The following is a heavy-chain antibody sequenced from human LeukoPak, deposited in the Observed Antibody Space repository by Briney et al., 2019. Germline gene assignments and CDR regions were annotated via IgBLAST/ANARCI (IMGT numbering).Heavy chain of an antibody. CDR3: ARRSGYSYGCFDY. Sequence: GESLKISCKASGYSFPIYWIGWVRQMPGKGLEWMGIIFPGDSDTRYSPSFQGQVTFSSDKSITTAYLQWSSLKASDTAMYYCARRSGYSYGCFDYWGQGTLVTVSS. CDR2: IFPGDSDT. D-gene: IGHD5-18*01. J-gene: IGHJ4*02. CDR1: GYSFPIYW. V-gene: IGHV5-51*01.